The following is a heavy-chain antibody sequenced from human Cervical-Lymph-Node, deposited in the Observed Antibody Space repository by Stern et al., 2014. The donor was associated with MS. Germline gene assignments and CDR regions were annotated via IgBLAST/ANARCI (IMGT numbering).Heavy chain of an antibody. V-gene: IGHV1-46*01. CDR1: GYTFTTYY. J-gene: IGHJ3*01. Sequence: QVQLVEPGAEVKKPGASVKVSCKASGYTFTTYYMHWVRQAPGQGLEWMGMIYPSGGSTSYAPKFQGRVTMTRDTSTSTIYMELSSLRSEDTAIYYCARDRFAFDFWGQGTMVTVSS. CDR2: IYPSGGST. CDR3: ARDRFAFDF.